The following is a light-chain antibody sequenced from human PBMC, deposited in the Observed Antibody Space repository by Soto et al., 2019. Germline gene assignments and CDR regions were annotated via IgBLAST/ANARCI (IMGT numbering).Light chain of an antibody. CDR1: QSVRNNY. J-gene: IGKJ4*01. CDR3: QQYGSTPRT. V-gene: IGKV3-20*01. CDR2: AAS. Sequence: EIVLTQSPATLSLSPGERATLSCRASQSVRNNYLAWYQQKPGQAPSFLIDAASSRATGIPDRFSSSGCGTVFPPTISILEPEYVAVYYQQQYGSTPRTFGEGTKVEIK.